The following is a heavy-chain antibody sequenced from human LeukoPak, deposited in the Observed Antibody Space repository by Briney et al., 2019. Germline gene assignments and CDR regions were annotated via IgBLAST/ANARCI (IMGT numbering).Heavy chain of an antibody. Sequence: ASVKVSCKASGYTFTTYVISWVRQAPGQGPEWMGWISTYSGNTHYAQERQGRVTLTTDTSTSTAYMDLRGLRSDDTAVYYCARDGRGHWDTRIWYLGNWFDPWGQGTLVTVSS. D-gene: IGHD6-13*01. CDR1: GYTFTTYV. J-gene: IGHJ5*02. V-gene: IGHV1-18*01. CDR2: ISTYSGNT. CDR3: ARDGRGHWDTRIWYLGNWFDP.